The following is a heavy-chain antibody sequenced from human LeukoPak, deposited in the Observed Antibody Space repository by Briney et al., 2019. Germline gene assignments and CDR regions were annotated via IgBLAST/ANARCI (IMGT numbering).Heavy chain of an antibody. D-gene: IGHD6-13*01. CDR1: GFTFSSYA. V-gene: IGHV3-53*04. CDR2: IYSGGST. Sequence: PGGSLRLSCAASGFTFSSYAMTWVRQAPGKGLEWVSVIYSGGSTYYADSVKGRFTISRHNSKNTLYLQMNSLRAEDTAVYYCARGYSSLNWFDPWGQGTLVTVSS. CDR3: ARGYSSLNWFDP. J-gene: IGHJ5*02.